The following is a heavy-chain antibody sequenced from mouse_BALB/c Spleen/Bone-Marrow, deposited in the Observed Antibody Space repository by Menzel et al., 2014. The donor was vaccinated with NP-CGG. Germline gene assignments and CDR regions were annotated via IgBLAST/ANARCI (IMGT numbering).Heavy chain of an antibody. CDR3: ARSGYGDYYAMDY. V-gene: IGHV5-17*02. D-gene: IGHD2-10*02. CDR2: ISSGSSTI. CDR1: GFTFSSFG. Sequence: EVQVVESGGGLVQPGGSRKLSCAASGFTFSSFGIHWVRQAPEKGLEWVAYISSGSSTIYYAGTVKGRFTISRDNPKNTLFLQMTSLRSEDTAMYYCARSGYGDYYAMDYWGQGTSVTVSS. J-gene: IGHJ4*01.